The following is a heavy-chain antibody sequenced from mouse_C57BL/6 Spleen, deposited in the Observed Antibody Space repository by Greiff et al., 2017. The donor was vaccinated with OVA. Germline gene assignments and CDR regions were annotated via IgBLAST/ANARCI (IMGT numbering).Heavy chain of an antibody. CDR3: ARVSYYDYDVAFAY. CDR1: GFTFSSYA. D-gene: IGHD2-4*01. Sequence: EVKLMESGGGLVKPGGSLKLSCAASGFTFSSYAMSWVRQTPEKRLEWVATISDGGSYTYYPDNVKGRFTISRDNAKNNLYLQMSHLKSEDTAMYYCARVSYYDYDVAFAYWGQGTLVTVSA. V-gene: IGHV5-4*03. CDR2: ISDGGSYT. J-gene: IGHJ3*01.